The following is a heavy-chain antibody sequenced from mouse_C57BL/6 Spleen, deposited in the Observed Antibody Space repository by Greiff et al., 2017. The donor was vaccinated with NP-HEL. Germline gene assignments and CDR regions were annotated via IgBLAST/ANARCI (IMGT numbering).Heavy chain of an antibody. CDR3: ARQMNYGSTYAMDY. CDR2: ISNGGGST. V-gene: IGHV5-12*01. CDR1: GFTFSDYY. J-gene: IGHJ4*01. Sequence: EVQRVESGGGLVQPGGSLKLSCAASGFTFSDYYMYWVRQTPEKRLEWVAYISNGGGSTYYPDTVKGRFTISRDNAKNTLYLQMSRLKSEDTAMYYCARQMNYGSTYAMDYWGQGTSVTVSS. D-gene: IGHD1-1*01.